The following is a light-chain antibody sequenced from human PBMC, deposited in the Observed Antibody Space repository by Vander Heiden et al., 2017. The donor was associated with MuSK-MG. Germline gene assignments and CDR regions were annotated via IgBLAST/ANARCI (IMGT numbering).Light chain of an antibody. Sequence: EIVLTQSPATLSLSPGERATLSCRASQSVSSYLAWYQQKPVQAPRLLIYDASNRATGIPAMFSGSGSGTDFTLTISSLEPEDFAVYYCQQRSNWLTFGGGTKVEIK. J-gene: IGKJ4*01. CDR3: QQRSNWLT. V-gene: IGKV3-11*01. CDR2: DAS. CDR1: QSVSSY.